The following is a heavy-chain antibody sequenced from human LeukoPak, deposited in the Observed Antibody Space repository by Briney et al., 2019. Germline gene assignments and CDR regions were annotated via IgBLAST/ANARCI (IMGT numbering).Heavy chain of an antibody. D-gene: IGHD2-15*01. CDR1: GGSISSSIYY. CDR2: IYYNANT. V-gene: IGHV4-39*07. J-gene: IGHJ6*03. CDR3: ARAGYENRYYYYYYMDV. Sequence: SETLSLTCTVSGGSISSSIYYWGWIRQPPGKGLEWIGSIYYNANTYYNPSLKSRITISVDTSKNQFSLKLSSVTAADTAVYYCARAGYENRYYYYYYMDVWAKGPRSPSP.